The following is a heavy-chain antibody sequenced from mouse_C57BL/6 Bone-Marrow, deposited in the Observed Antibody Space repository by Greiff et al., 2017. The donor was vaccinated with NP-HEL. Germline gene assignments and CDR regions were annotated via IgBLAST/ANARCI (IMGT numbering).Heavy chain of an antibody. Sequence: VQLQQSGPELVKPGASVTISCKASGYAFSSSWLNWVKQRPGKGLEWIGRIYPGDGDTNYNGKFKGKATLTADTSSSTAYMQLSSLTSEDSAVYFCARGVLRYWFAYWGQGTLVTVSA. D-gene: IGHD1-1*01. CDR1: GYAFSSSW. CDR3: ARGVLRYWFAY. CDR2: IYPGDGDT. J-gene: IGHJ3*01. V-gene: IGHV1-82*01.